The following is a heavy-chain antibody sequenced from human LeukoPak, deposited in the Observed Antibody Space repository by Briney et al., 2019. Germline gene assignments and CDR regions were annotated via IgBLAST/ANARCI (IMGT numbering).Heavy chain of an antibody. J-gene: IGHJ4*02. CDR3: ARAGHRSSSLDY. Sequence: GRSLRLSCAAPRFTFSSYGMHWVRQAPGKGLEWVAVILNDGSQEKYADSVKGRFTISRDNSKNTLFLQMNSLRAEDTAVYYCARAGHRSSSLDYWGQGTPVTVSS. V-gene: IGHV3-33*01. CDR1: RFTFSSYG. CDR2: ILNDGSQE. D-gene: IGHD2-2*01.